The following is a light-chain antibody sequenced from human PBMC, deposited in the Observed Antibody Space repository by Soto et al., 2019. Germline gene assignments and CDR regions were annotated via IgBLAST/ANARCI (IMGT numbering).Light chain of an antibody. J-gene: IGKJ3*01. CDR1: QDIRKF. CDR2: DAS. CDR3: QHYDNLVT. V-gene: IGKV1-33*01. Sequence: DIQMPQSPSSLSASVGDRVTITCQASQDIRKFLNWYQQKPGKAPKLLINDASNLETGVPSRFSGSGSGTDFTFTINSLQPEDIATYYCQHYDNLVTFGPGTKVDIK.